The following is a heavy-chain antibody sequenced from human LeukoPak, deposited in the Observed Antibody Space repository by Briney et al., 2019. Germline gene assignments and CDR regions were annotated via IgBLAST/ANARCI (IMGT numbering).Heavy chain of an antibody. CDR3: SRNADHDW. CDR2: IKRQTEGWTK. Sequence: TPGGSLRLSCAASGFTFSDAWLNWVRQTPEKGLEWVARIKRQTEGWTKDYAAPVKGRFTISRDDSKSTVYLQMNSLEIEDTAVYYCSRNADHDWWGQGTLVTVSS. D-gene: IGHD1-14*01. V-gene: IGHV3-15*01. CDR1: GFTFSDAW. J-gene: IGHJ4*02.